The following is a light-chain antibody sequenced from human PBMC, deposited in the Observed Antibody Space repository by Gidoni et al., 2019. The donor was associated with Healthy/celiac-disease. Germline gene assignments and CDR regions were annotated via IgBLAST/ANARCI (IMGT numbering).Light chain of an antibody. V-gene: IGKV4-1*01. CDR3: QQYYSTPRT. CDR2: WAS. J-gene: IGKJ1*01. Sequence: DIVMPQSPDSLALSLDERATINCKSSQSVFYSSNNKNYLAWYQQKPGQPPKLLIYWASTRESGVPDLFSGSGSGTDFTLTISSLQAEDVAVYYCQQYYSTPRTFGQGTKVEIK. CDR1: QSVFYSSNNKNY.